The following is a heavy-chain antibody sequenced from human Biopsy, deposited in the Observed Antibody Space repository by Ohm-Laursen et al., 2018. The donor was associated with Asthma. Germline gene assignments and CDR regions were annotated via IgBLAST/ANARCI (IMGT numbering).Heavy chain of an antibody. CDR2: INYRGDT. CDR3: VRGEEVAGTYFKD. CDR1: GGSFTHYF. V-gene: IGHV4-34*01. J-gene: IGHJ1*01. Sequence: SQTLSLTCTISGGSFTHYFWMWIRQPPGKGLEWIGEINYRGDTNYNPSLESRVSISVDTSTYHFSLRLNSVTAADTAVYYCVRGEEVAGTYFKDWGQGTLVTVPS. D-gene: IGHD6-19*01.